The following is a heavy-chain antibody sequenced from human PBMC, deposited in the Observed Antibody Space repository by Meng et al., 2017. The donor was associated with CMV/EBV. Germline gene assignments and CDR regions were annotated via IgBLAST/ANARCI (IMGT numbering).Heavy chain of an antibody. D-gene: IGHD5-12*01. CDR1: GFTFSSYG. CDR3: AKEAGRYSGYDFGSYYYYYYGMDV. J-gene: IGHJ6*02. V-gene: IGHV3-33*06. CDR2: IWYDGSNK. Sequence: GGSLRLSCAASGFTFSSYGMHWVRQAPGKGLEWVAVIWYDGSNKYYADSVKGRFTISRDNSKNTLYLQMNSLRAEDTAVYYCAKEAGRYSGYDFGSYYYYYYGMDVWGQGTTVTVSS.